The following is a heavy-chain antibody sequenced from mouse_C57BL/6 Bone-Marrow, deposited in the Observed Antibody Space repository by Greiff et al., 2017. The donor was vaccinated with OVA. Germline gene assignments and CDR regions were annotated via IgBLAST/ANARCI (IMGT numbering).Heavy chain of an antibody. J-gene: IGHJ3*01. Sequence: EVQRVESGGGLVKPGGSLKLSCAASGFTFSSYAMSWVRQTPEKRLEWVATISDGGSYTYYPDKVKGRFTISRDKAKNNLYLQMSHLNSEDTAMYYCARVYDYLFAYWGQGTLVTVSA. V-gene: IGHV5-4*01. CDR3: ARVYDYLFAY. D-gene: IGHD2-4*01. CDR2: ISDGGSYT. CDR1: GFTFSSYA.